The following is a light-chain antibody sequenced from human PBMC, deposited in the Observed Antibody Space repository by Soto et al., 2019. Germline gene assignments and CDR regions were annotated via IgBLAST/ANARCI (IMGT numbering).Light chain of an antibody. CDR1: RTDVADGYDY. V-gene: IGLV2-14*03. Sequence: QSVLTQPASVSGSPGQSIAISCTGVRTDVADGYDYVSWYQQHPGQAPQLIIYDVSNRPSGVSDRFSGSKSGNTASLTISGFQVEDEAEYYCTSYTSGTPFYVFGTGTKVTVL. CDR3: TSYTSGTPFYV. J-gene: IGLJ1*01. CDR2: DVS.